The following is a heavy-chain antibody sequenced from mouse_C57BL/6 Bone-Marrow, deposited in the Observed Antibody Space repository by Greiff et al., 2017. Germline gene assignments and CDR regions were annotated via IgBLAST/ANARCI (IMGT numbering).Heavy chain of an antibody. J-gene: IGHJ4*01. CDR1: GFTFSSYG. CDR3: TRPPMEAMDY. Sequence: EVQGVESGGDLVKPGGSLKLSCAASGFTFSSYGMSWVRQTPDKRLEWVATISSGGSYTYYPASVKGRFTISRDNAKNALYLQMSSLKAEDTAVYYCTRPPMEAMDYWGQGTSVTVSS. V-gene: IGHV5-6*01. CDR2: ISSGGSYT.